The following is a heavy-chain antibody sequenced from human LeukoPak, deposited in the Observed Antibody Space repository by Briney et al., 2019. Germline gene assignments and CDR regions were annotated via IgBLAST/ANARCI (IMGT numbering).Heavy chain of an antibody. D-gene: IGHD1-1*01. Sequence: PSETLSLTCTASGGSISSYYWSWIRQPAGKGLEWIGRIYTSGSTNYNPSLKSRVTMSVDTSKNQFFLKLSSVTAADTAVYYCARDGSRAGYFDLWGRGTLVTVSS. CDR2: IYTSGST. J-gene: IGHJ2*01. CDR1: GGSISSYY. V-gene: IGHV4-4*07. CDR3: ARDGSRAGYFDL.